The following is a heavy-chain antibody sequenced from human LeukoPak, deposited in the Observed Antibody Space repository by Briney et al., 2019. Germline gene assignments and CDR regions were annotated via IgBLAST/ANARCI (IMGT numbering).Heavy chain of an antibody. CDR2: ISGSSGST. Sequence: SGGSLRLSCAVSGFTFSSYAMSWVRQAPGKGLEWVSAISGSSGSTYYADSVKGRFTISRDNSKNTLYLQMNSLRAEDTAVYYCARIVGAIAQNWFDPWGQGTLVTVSS. CDR1: GFTFSSYA. CDR3: ARIVGAIAQNWFDP. V-gene: IGHV3-23*01. J-gene: IGHJ5*02. D-gene: IGHD1-26*01.